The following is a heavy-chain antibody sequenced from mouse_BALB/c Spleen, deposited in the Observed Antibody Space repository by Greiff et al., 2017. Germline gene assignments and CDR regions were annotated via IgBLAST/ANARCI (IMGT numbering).Heavy chain of an antibody. CDR3: AGSGLRDSVDY. V-gene: IGHV1-7*01. D-gene: IGHD1-1*01. J-gene: IGHJ2*01. CDR1: GYTFTSYW. Sequence: VQLVESGAELAKPGASVKMSCKASGYTFTSYWMHWVKQRPGQGLEWIGSINPSTGYTEYNQKFEDKATLTADKSSSSAYMHLSSMTSEGAAVYGCAGSGLRDSVDYWGQGTPLTVSS. CDR2: INPSTGYT.